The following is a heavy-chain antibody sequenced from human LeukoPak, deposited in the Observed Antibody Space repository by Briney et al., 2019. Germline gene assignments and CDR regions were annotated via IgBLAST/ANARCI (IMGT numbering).Heavy chain of an antibody. CDR1: GFTFSSYS. D-gene: IGHD2-2*01. CDR3: AKDKYCSSTSCYDLGGGLFDP. J-gene: IGHJ5*02. CDR2: ISSSSSYI. V-gene: IGHV3-21*04. Sequence: GGSLRLSCAASGFTFSSYSMNWVRQAPGKGLEWVSSISSSSSYIYYADSVKGRFTISRDNAKNSLYLQMNSLRAEDTAVYYCAKDKYCSSTSCYDLGGGLFDPWGQGTLVTVSS.